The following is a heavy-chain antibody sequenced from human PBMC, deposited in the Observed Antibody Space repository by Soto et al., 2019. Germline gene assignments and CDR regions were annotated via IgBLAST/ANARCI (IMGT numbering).Heavy chain of an antibody. Sequence: SETLSLTCAVSGGSFSSCAYDGSWIRQPPGKGLEWIGYIYHSGSTYYNPSLKSRVTISVDRSKNQFSLKLSSVTAADTAVYYCARAMYGSTFSHDAFDIWGQGTMVTVSS. CDR3: ARAMYGSTFSHDAFDI. V-gene: IGHV4-30-2*01. CDR1: GGSFSSCAYD. D-gene: IGHD3-10*01. CDR2: IYHSGST. J-gene: IGHJ3*02.